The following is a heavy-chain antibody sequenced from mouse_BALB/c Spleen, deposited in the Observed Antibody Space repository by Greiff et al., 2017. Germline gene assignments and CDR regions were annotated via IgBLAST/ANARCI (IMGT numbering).Heavy chain of an antibody. V-gene: IGHV1S56*01. D-gene: IGHD2-4*01. CDR2: IYPGNVNT. Sequence: LVKPGASVRISCKASGYTFTSYYIHWVKQRPGQGLEWIGWIYPGNVNTKYNEKFKGKATLTADKSSSTAYMQLSSLTSEDSAVYFCAHDYDDYFDYWGQGTTLTVSS. CDR1: GYTFTSYY. CDR3: AHDYDDYFDY. J-gene: IGHJ2*01.